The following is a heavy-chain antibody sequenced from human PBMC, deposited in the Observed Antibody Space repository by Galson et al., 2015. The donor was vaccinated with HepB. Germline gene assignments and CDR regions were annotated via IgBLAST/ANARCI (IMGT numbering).Heavy chain of an antibody. CDR2: TGVSSSKT. Sequence: SLRLSCAASGFTFSSLGMTWVRQAPGKGLECVSATGVSSSKTDYVESVKGRFTISRDNSKNMLYLQMNNLRVEDTAVYYCAKGTTNIDYWGQGTLVTVSS. J-gene: IGHJ4*02. V-gene: IGHV3-23*01. CDR1: GFTFSSLG. D-gene: IGHD1-1*01. CDR3: AKGTTNIDY.